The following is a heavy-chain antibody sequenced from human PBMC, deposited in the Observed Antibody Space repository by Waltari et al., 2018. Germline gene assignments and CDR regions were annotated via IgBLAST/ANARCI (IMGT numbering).Heavy chain of an antibody. D-gene: IGHD2-2*01. CDR2: INPNSGGT. CDR3: ARESLSVVPAAMTIWGPVFDY. V-gene: IGHV1-2*02. CDR1: GYTFTGYY. Sequence: QVQLVQSGAEVKKPGASVKVSCKASGYTFTGYYMHWVRQAPGQGLEWMGWINPNSGGTNYAQKFQGRVTMTRDTSISTAYMELSRLRSDDTAVYYCARESLSVVPAAMTIWGPVFDYWGQGTLVTVSS. J-gene: IGHJ4*02.